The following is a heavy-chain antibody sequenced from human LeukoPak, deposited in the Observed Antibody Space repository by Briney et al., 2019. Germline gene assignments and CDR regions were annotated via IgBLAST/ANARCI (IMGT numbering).Heavy chain of an antibody. Sequence: SETLSLTCTVSGGSISSYYWSWVRQPAGKGLEWIGRIYTSGSTNYNPSLKSRVTMSVVTSNNQFSLKLSSVTAADTAVYYCARVEIVVAATHGWYFDLWGRGTLVTVSS. J-gene: IGHJ2*01. CDR3: ARVEIVVAATHGWYFDL. V-gene: IGHV4-4*07. CDR2: IYTSGST. CDR1: GGSISSYY. D-gene: IGHD2-15*01.